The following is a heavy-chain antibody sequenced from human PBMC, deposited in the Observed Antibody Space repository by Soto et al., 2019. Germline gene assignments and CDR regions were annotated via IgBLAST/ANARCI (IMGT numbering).Heavy chain of an antibody. Sequence: PGESLKISCKGSGYSFTRYWIGWVRQMPGKGLEWMGIIYPGDSDTRYSPSFQGQVTISADKSISTAYLQWSSLKASDTAMYYCARSRIAAVPMDYYYGMDVWGQGTTVTVSS. J-gene: IGHJ6*02. CDR1: GYSFTRYW. CDR2: IYPGDSDT. V-gene: IGHV5-51*01. D-gene: IGHD6-25*01. CDR3: ARSRIAAVPMDYYYGMDV.